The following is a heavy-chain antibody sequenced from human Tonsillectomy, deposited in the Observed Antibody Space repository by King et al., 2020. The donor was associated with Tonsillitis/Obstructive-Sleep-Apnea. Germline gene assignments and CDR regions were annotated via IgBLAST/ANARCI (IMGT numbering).Heavy chain of an antibody. D-gene: IGHD3-16*01. V-gene: IGHV1-2*02. CDR2: INPNSGGT. J-gene: IGHJ5*02. Sequence: QLVQSGAEVKKPGASVKVSCKASGYTFTGYYMHWVRQAPGQGLEWMGWINPNSGGTNYAQTFQGRVTMTRDTSISTAYMELSRLRSDDTAVYYCARARLRSTLNWFDPWGQGTLVTVSS. CDR3: ARARLRSTLNWFDP. CDR1: GYTFTGYY.